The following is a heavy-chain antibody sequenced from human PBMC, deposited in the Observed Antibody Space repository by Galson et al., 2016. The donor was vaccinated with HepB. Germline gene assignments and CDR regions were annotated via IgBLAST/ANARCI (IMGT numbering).Heavy chain of an antibody. Sequence: QSGAEVKKPGESLRISCKGSGYSFTSYWISWVRQMPGKGLEWMGRIDPSDSYTNYSPSFQGHVTISADKSISTAYLQWSSLKASNTAMYYCARHGVDDYGDYGGDYWGQGTLVTVSS. CDR2: IDPSDSYT. CDR3: ARHGVDDYGDYGGDY. V-gene: IGHV5-10-1*01. D-gene: IGHD4-17*01. J-gene: IGHJ4*02. CDR1: GYSFTSYW.